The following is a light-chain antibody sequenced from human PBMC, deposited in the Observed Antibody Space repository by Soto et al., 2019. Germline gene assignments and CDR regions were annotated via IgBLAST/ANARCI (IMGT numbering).Light chain of an antibody. CDR2: GAF. J-gene: IGKJ3*01. CDR1: QSVSSSY. V-gene: IGKV3-20*01. CDR3: QQYGDSPAT. Sequence: EIVLTQSPGTQSLSPGERATLSCRASQSVSSSYLAWYQQKPGQAPRLLIYGAFNRATGIPDRFSGSGSGTDFTLTFSRLEPEDFAVYYCQQYGDSPATFGPGTKVDIK.